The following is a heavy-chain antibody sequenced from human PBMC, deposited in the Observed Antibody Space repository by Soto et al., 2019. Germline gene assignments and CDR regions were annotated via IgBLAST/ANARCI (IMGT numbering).Heavy chain of an antibody. CDR1: GFTFSNYA. CDR3: ARSAFCVGDCYSAPTKIDS. V-gene: IGHV3-23*01. J-gene: IGHJ4*02. D-gene: IGHD2-21*02. Sequence: PGGSLRLSCVASGFTFSNYAVSWVRQAPGKGLEWVSAVSSTGSITYYADSVKGRFTISRDNSKNTLYLQMNSLRVDDTAVFYCARSAFCVGDCYSAPTKIDSWGQGTLVTVSS. CDR2: VSSTGSIT.